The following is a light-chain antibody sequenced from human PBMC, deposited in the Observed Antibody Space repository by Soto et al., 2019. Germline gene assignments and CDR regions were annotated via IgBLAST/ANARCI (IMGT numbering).Light chain of an antibody. J-gene: IGLJ1*01. V-gene: IGLV2-14*01. CDR2: DVS. CDR3: SSYTTGGSYV. CDR1: SSDVGGYNS. Sequence: QSVLTRPASVSGSPGLSIAISCTGTSSDVGGYNSVSWYQQHPGKAPKLMIYDVSNQPSGVSNRFSGSKSGNTASLTISGLQAEDEGDYYCSSYTTGGSYVFGTGTKVTVL.